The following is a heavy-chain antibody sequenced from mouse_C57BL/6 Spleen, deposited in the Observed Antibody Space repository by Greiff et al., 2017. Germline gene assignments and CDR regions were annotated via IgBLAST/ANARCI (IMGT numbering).Heavy chain of an antibody. V-gene: IGHV1-66*01. J-gene: IGHJ4*01. CDR1: GYSFTSYY. CDR3: ARDYYGSSLYAMDY. CDR2: IYPGSGNT. D-gene: IGHD1-1*01. Sequence: VMLVESGPELVKPGASVKISCKASGYSFTSYYIHWVKQRPGQGLEWIGWIYPGSGNTKYNEKFKGKATLTADTSSSTAYMQLSSLTSEDSAVYYCARDYYGSSLYAMDYWGQGTSVTVSS.